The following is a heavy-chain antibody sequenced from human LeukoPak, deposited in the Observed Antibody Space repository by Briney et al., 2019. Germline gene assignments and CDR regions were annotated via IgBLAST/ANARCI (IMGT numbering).Heavy chain of an antibody. J-gene: IGHJ4*02. Sequence: SETLSLTCAVYGGSFSGYYWSWIRQPPGKGLEWIGEINHSGSINYNPSLKSRVTISVDTSKNQFSLKVRSVTAADTAVYYCARGPRYYYESSGYYYNYWGQGTLVTVSS. CDR2: INHSGSI. CDR1: GGSFSGYY. CDR3: ARGPRYYYESSGYYYNY. V-gene: IGHV4-34*01. D-gene: IGHD3-22*01.